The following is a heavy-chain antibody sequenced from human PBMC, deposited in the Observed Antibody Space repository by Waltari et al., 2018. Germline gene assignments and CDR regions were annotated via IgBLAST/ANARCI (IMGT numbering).Heavy chain of an antibody. CDR1: GSPCRSYG. CDR3: AKAVGTTIGVFDY. V-gene: IGHV3-30*02. J-gene: IGHJ4*02. D-gene: IGHD1-7*01. CDR2: IRYDGSNK. Sequence: QVQLVESGGGVVQPWGCVRLSDVASGSPCRSYGMHCVRRAPGKGLEWVAFIRYDGSNKYYAYSVKGRFTISRDNSKNTLYLQMNSLRAEDTAVYYCAKAVGTTIGVFDYWGQGTLVTVSS.